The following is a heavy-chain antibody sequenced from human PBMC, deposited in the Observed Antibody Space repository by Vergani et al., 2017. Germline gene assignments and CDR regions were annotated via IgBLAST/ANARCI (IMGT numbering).Heavy chain of an antibody. Sequence: EVQLVESGGGLVQPGGSLRLSCAASGFTVSSNYMSWVRQAPGKGLEWVSVIYSGGSTYYADSVKGRFTISRHNSKNTLYLQMNRLRAEDTAVYYCARDLLYYGSGSYYNVPAAPAFSSRYYGMDVWGQGTTVTVSS. J-gene: IGHJ6*02. CDR1: GFTVSSNY. CDR3: ARDLLYYGSGSYYNVPAAPAFSSRYYGMDV. CDR2: IYSGGST. D-gene: IGHD3-10*01. V-gene: IGHV3-53*04.